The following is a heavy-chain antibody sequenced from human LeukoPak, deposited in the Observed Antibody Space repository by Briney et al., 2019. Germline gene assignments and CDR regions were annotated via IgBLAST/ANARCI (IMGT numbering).Heavy chain of an antibody. CDR2: INHSGST. J-gene: IGHJ5*02. CDR3: ATGIAAADNWFDP. V-gene: IGHV4-34*01. CDR1: GGSFSGYY. Sequence: PSETLSLTCAVYGGSFSGYYWSWIRQPPGKGLEWIGEINHSGSTNYNPSLKSRVTISVDTSKNQFSLKLSSVTAADTAVYCCATGIAAADNWFDPWGQGTLVTVSS. D-gene: IGHD6-13*01.